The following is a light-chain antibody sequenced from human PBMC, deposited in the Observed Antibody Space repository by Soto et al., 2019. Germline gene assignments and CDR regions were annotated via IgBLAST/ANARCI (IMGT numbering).Light chain of an antibody. V-gene: IGLV1-51*01. Sequence: QAVLTQPPSVSAAPGQKVTISCSGSRSNIGDNYVSWYQQLPGTAPKLLISDNERRPSGIPDRFSGSKSGTTATLAITGPQTGDEAEYYCGTWDTSLSAYVFAAGTKLTVL. CDR1: RSNIGDNY. J-gene: IGLJ1*01. CDR3: GTWDTSLSAYV. CDR2: DNE.